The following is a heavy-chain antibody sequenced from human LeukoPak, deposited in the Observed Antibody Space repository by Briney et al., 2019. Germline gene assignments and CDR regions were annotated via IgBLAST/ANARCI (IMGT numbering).Heavy chain of an antibody. D-gene: IGHD6-13*01. CDR1: GFTFDDYA. Sequence: GGSLRLSCAASGFTFDDYAMHWVRQVPGRGLEWVSGISWNNYNIGYADSVKGRFTISRDNAKNSVYLQMNSLRAEDTAVYYCARIGYSSSCNDYWGQGTLVTVSS. V-gene: IGHV3-9*01. CDR2: ISWNNYNI. J-gene: IGHJ4*02. CDR3: ARIGYSSSCNDY.